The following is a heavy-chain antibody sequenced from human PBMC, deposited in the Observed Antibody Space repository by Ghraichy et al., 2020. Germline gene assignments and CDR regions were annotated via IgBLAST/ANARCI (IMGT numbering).Heavy chain of an antibody. V-gene: IGHV4-39*07. CDR3: ARVGDWGGFDY. Sequence: LETLSLTCTVSGGSISSSSYYWGWIRQPPGKGLEWIGSIYYSGSTYYNPSLKSRVTISVDTSKNQFSLKLSSVTAADTAVYYCARVGDWGGFDYWGQGTLVTVSS. J-gene: IGHJ4*02. CDR1: GGSISSSSYY. D-gene: IGHD7-27*01. CDR2: IYYSGST.